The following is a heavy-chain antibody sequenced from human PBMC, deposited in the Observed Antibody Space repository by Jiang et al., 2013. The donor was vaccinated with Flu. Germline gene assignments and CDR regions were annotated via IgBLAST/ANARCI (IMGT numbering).Heavy chain of an antibody. Sequence: GAEVKKPGESLKISCKGSGYSFTSYWIGWVRQMPGKGLEWMGIIYPGDSDTRYSPSFQGQVIISADKSISTAYLQWSSLKASDTAMYYCASSRENRYSYYYGMDVWGQGTTVTVSS. D-gene: IGHD1-26*01. CDR3: ASSRENRYSYYYGMDV. CDR2: IYPGDSDT. CDR1: GYSFTSYW. V-gene: IGHV5-51*03. J-gene: IGHJ6*02.